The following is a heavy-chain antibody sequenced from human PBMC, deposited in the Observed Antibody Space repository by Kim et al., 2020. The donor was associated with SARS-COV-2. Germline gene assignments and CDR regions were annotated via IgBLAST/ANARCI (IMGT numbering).Heavy chain of an antibody. CDR3: ARPLLGGDDYYYYYGMDV. D-gene: IGHD3-16*01. CDR1: GYSFTSYW. Sequence: GESLKISCKGSGYSFTSYWISWVRQMPGKGLEWMGRIDPSDSYTNYSPSFQGHVTISADKSISTAYLQWSSLKASDTAMYYCARPLLGGDDYYYYYGMDVWGQGTTVTVSS. V-gene: IGHV5-10-1*01. J-gene: IGHJ6*02. CDR2: IDPSDSYT.